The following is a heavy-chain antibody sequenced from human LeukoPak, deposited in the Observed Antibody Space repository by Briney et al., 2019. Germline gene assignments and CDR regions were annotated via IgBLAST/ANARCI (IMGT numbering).Heavy chain of an antibody. V-gene: IGHV6-1*01. CDR2: TYYRSNWFN. CDR3: AKNYGDSNWFDP. D-gene: IGHD4-17*01. Sequence: SQTLSLTCAISGDSVSSNSAAWNWIRQSPSRGLEWLGRTYYRSNWFNDFALSVKSRITINPDTSKNQFSLQLNSVTPEDTAVYYCAKNYGDSNWFDPWGQGTLITVSS. J-gene: IGHJ5*02. CDR1: GDSVSSNSAA.